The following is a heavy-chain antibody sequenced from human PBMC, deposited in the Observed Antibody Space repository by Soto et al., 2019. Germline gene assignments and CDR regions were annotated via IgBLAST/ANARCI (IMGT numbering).Heavy chain of an antibody. CDR1: GFSLSTTAEG. J-gene: IGHJ4*02. D-gene: IGHD2-2*01. CDR3: AHGSCSSAYCYPNPDLDY. V-gene: IGHV2-5*02. CDR2: IYWDEDE. Sequence: QITLKESGPTLVKPTQPLTLTCTFSGFSLSTTAEGVGWIRQPPGKALEWLALIYWDEDERYSPSLKSRLTLPKDTPKHRVVLTMTNVDLVYTATYYCAHGSCSSAYCYPNPDLDYWGQGILVTVSS.